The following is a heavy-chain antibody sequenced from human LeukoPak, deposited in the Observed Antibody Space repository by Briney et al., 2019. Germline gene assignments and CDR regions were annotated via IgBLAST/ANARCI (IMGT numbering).Heavy chain of an antibody. V-gene: IGHV3-23*01. CDR2: LGISGDYA. CDR1: GFTLSSYA. CDR3: ARGPLPDY. J-gene: IGHJ4*02. Sequence: GGSLRLSCVASGFTLSSYAVSWVRQAPGKGLQWVSSLGISGDYAWYAGSVKGRFTISRDSSKNTLYLQMNRLGAEDTAVYYCARGPLPDYWGQGTLVTVSS.